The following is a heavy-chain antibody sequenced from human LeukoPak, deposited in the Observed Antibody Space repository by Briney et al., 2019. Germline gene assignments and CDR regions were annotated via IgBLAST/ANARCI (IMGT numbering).Heavy chain of an antibody. J-gene: IGHJ3*02. CDR3: AREGYGDPIDAFDI. Sequence: GGSLRLSCAASGFTFSSYSVNWVRQAPGKGLEWVSSISSSSSYIYYADSVKGRFTISRDNAKNSLYLQMNSLRAEDTAVYYCAREGYGDPIDAFDIWGQGTMVTVSS. CDR1: GFTFSSYS. D-gene: IGHD4-17*01. V-gene: IGHV3-21*01. CDR2: ISSSSSYI.